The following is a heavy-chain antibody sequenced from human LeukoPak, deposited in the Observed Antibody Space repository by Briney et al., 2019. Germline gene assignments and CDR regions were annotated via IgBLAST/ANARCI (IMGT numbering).Heavy chain of an antibody. J-gene: IGHJ3*01. CDR3: ARENGANRRALDV. CDR2: INSDGTSR. D-gene: IGHD4/OR15-4a*01. Sequence: GGSLRLSCVASEFTFSNYWIHWVRQAPGKGLVWVSRINSDGTSRIYADSVKGRFTISRDNAKNTLYLQMNSLRAEDAAVYYCARENGANRRALDVWGPGTRVTVSS. CDR1: EFTFSNYW. V-gene: IGHV3-74*01.